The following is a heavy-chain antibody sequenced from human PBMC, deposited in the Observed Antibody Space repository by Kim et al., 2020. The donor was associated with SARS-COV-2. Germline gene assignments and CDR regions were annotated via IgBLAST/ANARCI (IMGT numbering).Heavy chain of an antibody. CDR1: GFTFSSYA. V-gene: IGHV3-30*04. D-gene: IGHD3-22*01. CDR2: ISYDGSNK. J-gene: IGHJ3*02. CDR3: ATSMIVVVYPRAGAFDI. Sequence: GGSLRLSCAASGFTFSSYAMHWVRQAPGKGLEWVAVISYDGSNKYYADSVKGRFTISRDNSKNTLYLQMNSLRAEDTAVYYCATSMIVVVYPRAGAFDIWGQGTMVTVSS.